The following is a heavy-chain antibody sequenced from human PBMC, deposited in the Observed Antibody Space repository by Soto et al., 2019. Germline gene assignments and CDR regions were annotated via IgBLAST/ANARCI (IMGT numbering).Heavy chain of an antibody. V-gene: IGHV3-74*01. CDR2: IRYDAIST. D-gene: IGHD2-21*01. J-gene: IGHJ6*02. CDR1: GFTFTNYW. CDR3: GRGIPNYYGMDV. Sequence: PGGSLRLSCEASGFTFTNYWIHWVRQAPGKGLVWVSRIRYDAISTDYADSVRGRFTISRDNAKNTVYLQMNSLRVEDTAVYYCGRGIPNYYGMDVWGRGTTVTVSS.